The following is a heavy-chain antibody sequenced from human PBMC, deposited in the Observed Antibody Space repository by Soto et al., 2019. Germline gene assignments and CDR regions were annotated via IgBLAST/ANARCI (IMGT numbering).Heavy chain of an antibody. CDR3: ARADWQRRDWNDPFDY. CDR2: ITGSGSVM. D-gene: IGHD1-1*01. J-gene: IGHJ4*02. V-gene: IGHV3-11*01. Sequence: QGQLVESGGGLVKPGGSLRLSCEASGFTFSDYYMAWIRQAPGKGLEWVSYITGSGSVMYYADSVTGRCTIARDNARNRLLLHIRSLKAEDTAVYYCARADWQRRDWNDPFDYWGQGTRGTFAS. CDR1: GFTFSDYY.